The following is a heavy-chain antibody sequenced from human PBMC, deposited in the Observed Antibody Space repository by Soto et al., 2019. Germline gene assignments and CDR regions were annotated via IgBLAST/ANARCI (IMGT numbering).Heavy chain of an antibody. D-gene: IGHD2-15*01. CDR2: ISGDNGNT. V-gene: IGHV1-18*01. CDR1: GYTFSSFG. CDR3: GRAPVVDINRDSLDM. Sequence: QAQLVQSGAEVKKPGASVRVSCKTSGYTFSSFGMSWVRQAPGKGLEWMGWISGDNGNTKYAQSVQGRVTLTTDTLTSTGYMELRSLRADDTAVYFCGRAPVVDINRDSLDMWGHGTMVTVSS. J-gene: IGHJ3*02.